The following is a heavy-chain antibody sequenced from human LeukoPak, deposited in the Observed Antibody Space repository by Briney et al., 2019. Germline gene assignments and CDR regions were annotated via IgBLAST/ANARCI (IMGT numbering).Heavy chain of an antibody. J-gene: IGHJ4*01. CDR1: GYTFLHYD. V-gene: IGHV1-18*01. CDR3: AREINGAFDY. Sequence: ASVKVSCKASGYTFLHYDFNWVRQAPGQGLEWVGWTSPYNGNTKYTQSLQGRFTMTTDTSTTTAYLEMTGLTSDDTAVYYCAREINGAFDYWGHGTVVTVSS. D-gene: IGHD3-10*01. CDR2: TSPYNGNT.